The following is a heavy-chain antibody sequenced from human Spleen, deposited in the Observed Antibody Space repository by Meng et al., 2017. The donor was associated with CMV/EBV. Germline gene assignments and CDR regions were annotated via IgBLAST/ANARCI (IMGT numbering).Heavy chain of an antibody. Sequence: SETLSLTCTVSGGSISSSSFYWGWIRQPPGKGLEWIGSIYYSGSTYYNPSLKSRVTISVDKSKNQFSLKLSSVTAADTAVYYCARYRSYPPYFDYWGQGTLVTVSS. CDR2: IYYSGST. D-gene: IGHD1-26*01. J-gene: IGHJ4*02. CDR3: ARYRSYPPYFDY. V-gene: IGHV4-39*07. CDR1: GGSISSSSFY.